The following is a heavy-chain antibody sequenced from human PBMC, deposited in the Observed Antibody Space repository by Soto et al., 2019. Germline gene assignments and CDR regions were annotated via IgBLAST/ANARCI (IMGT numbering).Heavy chain of an antibody. CDR1: GFTLSDYY. D-gene: IGHD3-10*01. CDR3: ARRTMGNYYYMDV. J-gene: IGHJ6*03. V-gene: IGHV3-11*01. CDR2: ISSSGTID. Sequence: QVQLVESGGGLVKPGGSLRLSCVSSGFTLSDYYMSWIRQAPGKGLEWVSYISSSGTIDNYEDSVKGRFTISRDYAKNSLFLQMNGLRAEDTAVYYCARRTMGNYYYMDVWGKGTTVTVSS.